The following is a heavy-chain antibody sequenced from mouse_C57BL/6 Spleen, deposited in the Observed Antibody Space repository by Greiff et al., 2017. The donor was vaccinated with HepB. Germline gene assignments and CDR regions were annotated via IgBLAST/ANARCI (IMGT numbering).Heavy chain of an antibody. CDR2: IDPETGGT. D-gene: IGHD2-2*01. CDR3: TRHGYHGAMDY. J-gene: IGHJ4*01. Sequence: VKLQQSGAELVRPGASVTLSCKASGYTFTDYEMHWVKQTPVHGLEWIGAIDPETGGTAYNQKFKGKAILTADKSSSTAYMELRSLTSEDSAVYYCTRHGYHGAMDYWGQGTSVTVSS. V-gene: IGHV1-15*01. CDR1: GYTFTDYE.